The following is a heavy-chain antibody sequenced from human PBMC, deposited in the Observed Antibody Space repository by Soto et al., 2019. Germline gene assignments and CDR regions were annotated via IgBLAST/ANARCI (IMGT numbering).Heavy chain of an antibody. J-gene: IGHJ6*02. D-gene: IGHD6-19*01. CDR1: GGTYSSYA. CDR2: IIPIFGTA. V-gene: IGHV1-69*12. Sequence: QVQLVQSGAEVKKPGSSVKVSCKASGGTYSSYAIGGVRQAPGQGLEWMGGIIPIFGTANYAQKFQGRVTITADESTSTAYMELSSLRSDDTAVYYCASSVAGYYYGMDVWGQGTTVTVSS. CDR3: ASSVAGYYYGMDV.